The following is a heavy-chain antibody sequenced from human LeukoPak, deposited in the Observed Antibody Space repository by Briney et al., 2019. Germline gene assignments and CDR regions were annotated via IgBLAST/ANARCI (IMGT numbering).Heavy chain of an antibody. J-gene: IGHJ3*02. Sequence: GGSLRLSCAASGFTFSRYWMSWVRQAPGKGLERVAHIKKDGSEKYYVDSVKGRFTISRDNAKNSLYLQMNSLRAEDTAVYYCARMGVVYAFDIWGQGTMVTVSS. D-gene: IGHD3-10*01. CDR2: IKKDGSEK. V-gene: IGHV3-7*01. CDR1: GFTFSRYW. CDR3: ARMGVVYAFDI.